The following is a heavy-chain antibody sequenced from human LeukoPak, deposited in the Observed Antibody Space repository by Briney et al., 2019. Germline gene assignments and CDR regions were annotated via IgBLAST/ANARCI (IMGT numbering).Heavy chain of an antibody. CDR2: IRYDGSNK. J-gene: IGHJ4*02. CDR3: AKDFGKGYYFDY. Sequence: GGSLRLSCAASGFTFSSYGMHWVRRAPGKGLEWVAFIRYDGSNKYYADSVKGRFTISRDNSKNTLYLQMNSLRAEDTAVYYCAKDFGKGYYFDYWGQGTLVTVSS. D-gene: IGHD3-3*01. V-gene: IGHV3-30*02. CDR1: GFTFSSYG.